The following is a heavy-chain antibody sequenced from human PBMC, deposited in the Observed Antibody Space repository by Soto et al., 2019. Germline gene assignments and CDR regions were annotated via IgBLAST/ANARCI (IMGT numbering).Heavy chain of an antibody. CDR2: INPNSGNI. Sequence: QVQLVQSGAEVRKPGASVKVSCKASGDTFTTYDINWVRQATGHGLEWMGWINPNSGNIGYAQRFQGRVTMTRDTAIRTAYMEVSSLRSDDTAVYYCARGRASGSYYLLDYRGQGTLVTVSS. CDR1: GDTFTTYD. J-gene: IGHJ4*02. CDR3: ARGRASGSYYLLDY. D-gene: IGHD3-10*01. V-gene: IGHV1-8*01.